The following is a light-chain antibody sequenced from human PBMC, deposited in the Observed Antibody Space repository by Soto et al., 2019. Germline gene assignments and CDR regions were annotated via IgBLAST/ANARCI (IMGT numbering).Light chain of an antibody. CDR1: SSDVGASDY. V-gene: IGLV2-14*01. J-gene: IGLJ2*01. Sequence: QSALTQPASVSESPGQSITISCTGTSSDVGASDYVSWYQQHPGKAPQLIIHEISNRPSGVSNRFSGSKSGNTASLTISGLQAEDESDYYCSSYTTSHTLVFGGGTKVTVL. CDR3: SSYTTSHTLV. CDR2: EIS.